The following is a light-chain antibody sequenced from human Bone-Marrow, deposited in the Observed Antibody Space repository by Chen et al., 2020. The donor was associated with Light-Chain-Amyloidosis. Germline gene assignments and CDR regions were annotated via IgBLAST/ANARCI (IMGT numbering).Light chain of an antibody. J-gene: IGLJ2*01. CDR2: RDT. CDR3: QSADSSGTYEVI. Sequence: SYDLTQPPPVSVSPGQTARIPCSGDDLTTKYAYWYQQKPGQAPVLVIHRDTERPSGISERFSGSSSGTTATLTISGVQAEEEADYHCQSADSSGTYEVIFGGGTKLTVL. CDR1: DLTTKY. V-gene: IGLV3-25*02.